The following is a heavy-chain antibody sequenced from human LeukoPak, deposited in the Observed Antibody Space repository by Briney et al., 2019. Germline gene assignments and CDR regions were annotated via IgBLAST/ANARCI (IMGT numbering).Heavy chain of an antibody. D-gene: IGHD3-10*01. CDR3: VFAAGAGTYYHPLLAY. V-gene: IGHV3-11*01. Sequence: GGSQSLSRAASGFTFSDYPVNWIRQAPGKGLEWVSHISSSGNSKYYADSVKGRFSISRDNAKDLLYLYMNTLRAEDTGVYYCVFAAGAGTYYHPLLAYWAQGTLVTVSS. CDR1: GFTFSDYP. CDR2: ISSSGNSK. J-gene: IGHJ4*02.